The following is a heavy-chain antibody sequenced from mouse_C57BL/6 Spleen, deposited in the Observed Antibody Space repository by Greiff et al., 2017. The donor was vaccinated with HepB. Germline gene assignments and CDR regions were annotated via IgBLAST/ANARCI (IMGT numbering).Heavy chain of an antibody. J-gene: IGHJ2*01. CDR2: IWRGGST. CDR1: GFSLTSYG. V-gene: IGHV2-5*01. Sequence: VKLMESGPGLVQPSQRLSITCTVSGFSLTSYGVHWVRQSPGKGLEWLGVIWRGGSTDYNAAFMSRLGITKDNSKSQVFFKMNSLQADDTAIYYCAKNYDYDEGYYFDYWGQGTTLTVSS. D-gene: IGHD2-4*01. CDR3: AKNYDYDEGYYFDY.